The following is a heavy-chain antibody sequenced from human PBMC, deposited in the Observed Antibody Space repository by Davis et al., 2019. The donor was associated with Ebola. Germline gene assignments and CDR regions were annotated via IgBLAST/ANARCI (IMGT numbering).Heavy chain of an antibody. Sequence: SETLSLTCTVSVGSISTGNWWNWVRQSPGKGLEWIGEIYDSGSPNYNPSLKSRVTISIDKSKNQFSLSLNSVTAADTAVYYCARAFGSGSYGNSWGQGTLVTVSS. CDR2: IYDSGSP. V-gene: IGHV4-4*02. J-gene: IGHJ4*02. CDR3: ARAFGSGSYGNS. CDR1: VGSISTGNW. D-gene: IGHD3-10*01.